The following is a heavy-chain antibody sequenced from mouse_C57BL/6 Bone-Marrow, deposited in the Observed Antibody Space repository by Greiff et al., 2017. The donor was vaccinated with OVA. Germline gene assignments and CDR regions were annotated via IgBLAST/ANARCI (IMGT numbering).Heavy chain of an antibody. Sequence: EVKLVESGGGLVQPGGSLKLSCAASGFTFSDYYMYWVRQTPEKRLEWVAYISNGGGSTYYPDTVKGRFTISRDNAKNTLYLQMSRLKSEDTAMYYCARRDGSYAIDYWGQGTSVTVSS. D-gene: IGHD1-1*01. CDR2: ISNGGGST. V-gene: IGHV5-12*01. CDR1: GFTFSDYY. J-gene: IGHJ4*01. CDR3: ARRDGSYAIDY.